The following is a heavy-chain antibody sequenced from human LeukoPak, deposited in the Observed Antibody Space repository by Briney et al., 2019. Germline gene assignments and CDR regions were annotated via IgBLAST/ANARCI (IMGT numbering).Heavy chain of an antibody. CDR1: GFTFSSYT. D-gene: IGHD5-24*01. CDR2: ISSSSSDI. V-gene: IGHV3-21*01. J-gene: IGHJ4*02. CDR3: ARAMAVPANNDY. Sequence: GGSLRLSCTTSGFTFSSYTMNWVRQAPGKGLDWVSSISSSSSDIYYADSVKGRFTIFRDNAENSVYLQMNSLRAEDTAVYYCARAMAVPANNDYWGQGTLVTVSS.